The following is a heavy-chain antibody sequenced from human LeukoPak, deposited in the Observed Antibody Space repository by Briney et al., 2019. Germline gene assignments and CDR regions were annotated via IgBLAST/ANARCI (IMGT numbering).Heavy chain of an antibody. D-gene: IGHD4-17*01. J-gene: IGHJ4*02. CDR1: GFTFSSYS. V-gene: IGHV3-21*01. CDR2: ISSSGSYI. CDR3: ARDDGDYAHPVDY. Sequence: SGGSLRLSCAASGFTFSSYSMNWVRQAPGKGLEWVSSISSSGSYIYYADSVKGRFTISRDNAKNSLYLQMNSLRAEDTAVYYCARDDGDYAHPVDYWGQGTLVTVSS.